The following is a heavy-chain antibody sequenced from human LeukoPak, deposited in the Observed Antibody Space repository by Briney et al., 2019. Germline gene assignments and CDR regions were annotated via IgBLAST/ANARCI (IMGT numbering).Heavy chain of an antibody. J-gene: IGHJ4*02. CDR2: IRYDGSNK. V-gene: IGHV3-30*02. CDR3: AKDRGYSSSWCDY. D-gene: IGHD6-13*01. Sequence: GGSLRLSCAASGFTFSSYGMHWVRQAPGKGLEWVAFIRYDGSNKYYADSVKCRFTISRDNSKNTLYLQMNSLRAEDTAVYYCAKDRGYSSSWCDYWGQGTLVTVSS. CDR1: GFTFSSYG.